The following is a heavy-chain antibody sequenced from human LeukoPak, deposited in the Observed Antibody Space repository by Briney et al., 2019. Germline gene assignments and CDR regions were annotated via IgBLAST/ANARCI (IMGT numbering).Heavy chain of an antibody. Sequence: GRSLRLSCAASGVTVSSSYMSWVRQAPGKGLEWVSIMYSGGATDYADSVKGRFTISRDNSKNTLYLQMNSLRAEDTAVYYCARDPSPFYGDYGYWGQGTLVIVSS. CDR1: GVTVSSSY. J-gene: IGHJ4*02. CDR3: ARDPSPFYGDYGY. CDR2: MYSGGAT. V-gene: IGHV3-66*01. D-gene: IGHD4-17*01.